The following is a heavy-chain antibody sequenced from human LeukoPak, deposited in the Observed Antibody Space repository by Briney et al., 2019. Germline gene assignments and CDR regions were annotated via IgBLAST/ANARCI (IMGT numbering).Heavy chain of an antibody. V-gene: IGHV3-21*01. D-gene: IGHD3-16*01. CDR3: ARDDGGLLESFDP. J-gene: IGHJ5*02. Sequence: GGSLRLSCAASGFTFSSYSMNWVRQAPGKGLEWVSSISSSSSYIYYADSVKGRFTISRDNAKNSLYLQMNSLRAEDTAVYYCARDDGGLLESFDPWGQGTLVTVSS. CDR2: ISSSSSYI. CDR1: GFTFSSYS.